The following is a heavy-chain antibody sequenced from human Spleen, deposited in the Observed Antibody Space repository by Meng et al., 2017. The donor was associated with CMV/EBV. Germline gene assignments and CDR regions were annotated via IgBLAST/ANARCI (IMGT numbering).Heavy chain of an antibody. J-gene: IGHJ5*02. D-gene: IGHD3-3*01. CDR1: GYNIIELS. CDR3: ARGHDFWSGYCSS. V-gene: IGHV1-2*02. CDR2: INPNSGGT. Sequence: ASVKVSCKVSGYNIIELSMQWVRQAPGQGLEWMGWINPNSGGTNYAQKFQGRVTMTRDTSISTAYMELSRLRSDDTAVYYCARGHDFWSGYCSSWGQGTLVTVSS.